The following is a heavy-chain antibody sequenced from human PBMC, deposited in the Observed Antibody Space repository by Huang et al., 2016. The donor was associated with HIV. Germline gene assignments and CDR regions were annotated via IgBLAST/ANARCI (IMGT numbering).Heavy chain of an antibody. J-gene: IGHJ3*02. V-gene: IGHV3-21*01. Sequence: EVQLVESGGGLVKPGGSLRLSCAASGFTFSSYSMNWVRQAPGKGLEWVSSSSSSSSNIYYADSVKCRFTISRDNAKNSLYLQMNSLRAEDTAVYYCARVGGVAAGTFGTFDIWGQGTMVTVSS. CDR2: SSSSSSNI. CDR3: ARVGGVAAGTFGTFDI. D-gene: IGHD6-19*01. CDR1: GFTFSSYS.